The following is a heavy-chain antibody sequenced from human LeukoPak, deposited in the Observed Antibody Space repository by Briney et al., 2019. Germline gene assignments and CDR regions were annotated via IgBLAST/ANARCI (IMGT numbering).Heavy chain of an antibody. Sequence: PGGSLRLSCAASGFTFSSYEMNWVRQAPGKGLEWVSYISSSGSTIYYADSVKGRFTISKDNAKNTLYLQMSSLRAEDTAVYYCVKDRSAAAGGMFDYWGQGTLVTVSS. J-gene: IGHJ4*02. D-gene: IGHD6-13*01. CDR1: GFTFSSYE. CDR2: ISSSGSTI. CDR3: VKDRSAAAGGMFDY. V-gene: IGHV3-48*03.